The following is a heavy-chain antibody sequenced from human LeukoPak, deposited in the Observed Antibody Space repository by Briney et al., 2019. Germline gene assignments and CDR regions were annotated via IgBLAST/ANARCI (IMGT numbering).Heavy chain of an antibody. CDR3: AKVSVHGEDY. V-gene: IGHV4-39*02. CDR1: GDSINNNNYY. Sequence: SETLSLTCTVSGDSINNNNYYWGWIRQPPGEGLEWIGNIYYNGRTYYSPSLKSRGTISVDTSNNQFSLKLNSVTAADTAVYYCAKVSVHGEDYWGQGTLVTVSS. J-gene: IGHJ4*02. D-gene: IGHD4-17*01. CDR2: IYYNGRT.